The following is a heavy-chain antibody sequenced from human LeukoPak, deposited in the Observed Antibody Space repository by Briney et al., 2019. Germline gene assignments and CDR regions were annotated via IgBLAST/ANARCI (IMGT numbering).Heavy chain of an antibody. J-gene: IGHJ4*02. Sequence: PGGSLRLSCAASGFAFSSYAMHWVRQAPGKGLEWVANIKQDGSQKSYVDSVKGRFTISRDNANNLLYLQMNSLRAEDTAVYYCARESFAARWDWGQGTLVTVSS. D-gene: IGHD6-6*01. CDR1: GFAFSSYA. V-gene: IGHV3-7*01. CDR3: ARESFAARWD. CDR2: IKQDGSQK.